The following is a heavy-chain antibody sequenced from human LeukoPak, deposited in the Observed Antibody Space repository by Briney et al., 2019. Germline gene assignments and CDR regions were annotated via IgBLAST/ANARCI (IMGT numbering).Heavy chain of an antibody. J-gene: IGHJ3*02. Sequence: ASVKVPCKASGYTFTGYHIHWVRQAPGQELEWMGWINPKSGGTNYAQKFEGWVTMTRDTSMSTVYMELSRLKSDDTAVYYCARDSGWEVVLYASEIWGQGTMVTVSS. V-gene: IGHV1-2*04. CDR1: GYTFTGYH. D-gene: IGHD1-26*01. CDR3: ARDSGWEVVLYASEI. CDR2: INPKSGGT.